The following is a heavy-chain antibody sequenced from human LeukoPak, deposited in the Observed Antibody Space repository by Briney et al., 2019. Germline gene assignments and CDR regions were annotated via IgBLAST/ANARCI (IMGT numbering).Heavy chain of an antibody. Sequence: GGSLRLSCAASGFTFSGSAMHWVRQASGKGLEWVGDIKTDGSDKYYVGSVKGRFTISRDNAKNSLYLQMNSLRAEDTAVYYCARDSLIQYGSGSYWGFDYWGQGILVTVSS. D-gene: IGHD3-10*01. V-gene: IGHV3-7*05. CDR1: GFTFSGSA. CDR2: IKTDGSDK. CDR3: ARDSLIQYGSGSYWGFDY. J-gene: IGHJ4*02.